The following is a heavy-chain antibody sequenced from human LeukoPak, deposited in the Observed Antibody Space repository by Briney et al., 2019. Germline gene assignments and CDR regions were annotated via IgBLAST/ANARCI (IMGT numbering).Heavy chain of an antibody. J-gene: IGHJ4*02. D-gene: IGHD3-22*01. CDR3: ARDLYFWGIGYYYDSSGFFDY. CDR2: ISSSSSYI. V-gene: IGHV3-21*01. Sequence: NPGGPLRLSCAASGFTFSSYSMNWVRQAPGKGLEWVSSISSSSSYIYYADSVKGRFTISRDNAKNSLYLQMNSLRAEDTAVYYCARDLYFWGIGYYYDSSGFFDYWGQGTLVTVSS. CDR1: GFTFSSYS.